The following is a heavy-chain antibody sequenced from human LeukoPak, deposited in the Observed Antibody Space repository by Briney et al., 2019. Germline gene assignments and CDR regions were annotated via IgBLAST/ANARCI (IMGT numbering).Heavy chain of an antibody. D-gene: IGHD1-26*01. V-gene: IGHV4-39*07. CDR2: IYYSGST. J-gene: IGHJ3*02. CDR3: ARVWRIGELRDAFDI. Sequence: SETLSLTCTVSGGSISSSSYYWGWIRQPPGKGLEWIGSIYYSGSTYYNPSLKSRLTMSVDTSKNQFSLKLSSVTAADTAVYYCARVWRIGELRDAFDIWGQGTMVTVSS. CDR1: GGSISSSSYY.